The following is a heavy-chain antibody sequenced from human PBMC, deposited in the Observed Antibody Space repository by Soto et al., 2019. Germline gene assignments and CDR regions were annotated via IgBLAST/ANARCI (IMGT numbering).Heavy chain of an antibody. J-gene: IGHJ4*02. CDR2: IYYSGST. D-gene: IGHD5-18*01. CDR1: GGSISSYY. V-gene: IGHV4-59*08. CDR3: ARRYGSCFDY. Sequence: QVQLQESGPGLVKPSETLSLTCTVSGGSISSYYWSWIRQPPGKGLEWIGYIYYSGSTNYNPSLXRXVXRXLDTSKNQFSLKLSSVTAADTAVYYCARRYGSCFDYWGQGTLVTVSS.